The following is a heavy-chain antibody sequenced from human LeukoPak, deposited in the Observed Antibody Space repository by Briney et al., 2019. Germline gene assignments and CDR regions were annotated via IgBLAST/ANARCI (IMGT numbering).Heavy chain of an antibody. V-gene: IGHV3-7*03. CDR1: GFTFSSYW. D-gene: IGHD3-10*01. CDR3: AGNMVRGVYFDY. Sequence: PGGSLRLSCAASGFTFSSYWMSWVRQAPGKGLEWVANIKQDGSEKYYVDSVKGRFTISRDNAKNSLYLQMNSLRSEDTAVYYCAGNMVRGVYFDYWGQGTLVTVSS. CDR2: IKQDGSEK. J-gene: IGHJ4*02.